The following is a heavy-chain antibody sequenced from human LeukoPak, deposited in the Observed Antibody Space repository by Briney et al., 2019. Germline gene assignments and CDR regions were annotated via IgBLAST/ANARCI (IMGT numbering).Heavy chain of an antibody. Sequence: GGSLRLSCAASGFTLSGSARHWVRQASGKGLEWVGRIGSKANSYATAYAASVTRTFTISRDDSKNTAYLQMNSLKIEDTAVYYCTSAAGLRWFSSGQGTLVTVSS. J-gene: IGHJ5*02. V-gene: IGHV3-73*01. D-gene: IGHD4-23*01. CDR3: TSAAGLRWFS. CDR1: GFTLSGSA. CDR2: IGSKANSYAT.